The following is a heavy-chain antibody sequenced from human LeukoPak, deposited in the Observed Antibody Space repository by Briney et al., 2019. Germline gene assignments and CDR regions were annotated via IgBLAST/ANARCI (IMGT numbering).Heavy chain of an antibody. CDR3: AKLRRGAAAGEFDY. V-gene: IGHV3-23*01. D-gene: IGHD6-13*01. CDR1: GFTFSSYA. Sequence: GGSLRLSCAASGFTFSSYAMTWVRRTPGKGLEWVSAISGGGSSTYFADSVKGRFTISRDNSRNTLYLQMNSLRAEDTAIYCCAKLRRGAAAGEFDYWGQGTLVTVSS. J-gene: IGHJ4*02. CDR2: ISGGGSST.